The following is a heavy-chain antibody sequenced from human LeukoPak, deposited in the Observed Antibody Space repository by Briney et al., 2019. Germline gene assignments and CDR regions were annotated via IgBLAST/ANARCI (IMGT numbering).Heavy chain of an antibody. V-gene: IGHV3-66*01. CDR1: GFTFSSYA. Sequence: GGSLRLSCAASGFTFSSYAMSWVRQAPGKGLEWVSVIYSGGSTYYADSVKGRFTISRDNSKNTLYLQMNSLRAEDTAVYYCAREGQGGDGYNYNYWYFDLWGRGTLVTVSS. CDR2: IYSGGST. J-gene: IGHJ2*01. CDR3: AREGQGGDGYNYNYWYFDL. D-gene: IGHD5-24*01.